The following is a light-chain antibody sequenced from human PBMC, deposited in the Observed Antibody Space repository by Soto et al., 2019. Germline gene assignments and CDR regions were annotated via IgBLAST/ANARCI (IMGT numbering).Light chain of an antibody. CDR1: QSVGSS. CDR3: QQYANWPPT. CDR2: GAS. J-gene: IGKJ1*01. V-gene: IGKV3-15*01. Sequence: VMTQAPATLSVSPGERATLSCRASQSVGSSLAWYQQKPGQAPRLLIYGASIRATGVPARFSGSGSGTEFTLTLSSLQSEDFAVYCCQQYANWPPTFGQGTKVDIK.